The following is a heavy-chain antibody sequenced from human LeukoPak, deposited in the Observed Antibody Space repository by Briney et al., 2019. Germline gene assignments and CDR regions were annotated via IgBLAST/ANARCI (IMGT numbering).Heavy chain of an antibody. J-gene: IGHJ4*02. CDR3: TRFLAVAGTEVN. V-gene: IGHV3-21*01. CDR1: GFTFSSYR. CDR2: ISSSSSYI. D-gene: IGHD6-19*01. Sequence: PGGSLRLSCAASGFTFSSYRMNWVRQAPGEGLEWVSSISSSSSYIYYADSVKSRFTISRDNAKNSLYLQMNSLRAEDTAVYYFTRFLAVAGTEVNWGQGTLVTVSS.